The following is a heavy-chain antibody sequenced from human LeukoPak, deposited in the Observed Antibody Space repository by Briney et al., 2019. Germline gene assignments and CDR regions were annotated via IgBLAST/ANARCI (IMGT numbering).Heavy chain of an antibody. CDR2: IYSGGST. D-gene: IGHD2-15*01. J-gene: IGHJ5*02. V-gene: IGHV3-66*01. Sequence: GGSLRLSCAASGFTVGSNYMSWVRQAPGKGLEWVSVIYSGGSTYYADSVKGRFTISRDNSKNTLYLQMNSLRAEDTAVYYCARVRRRYCSGGSCSIHNWFDPWGQGTLVTVSS. CDR3: ARVRRRYCSGGSCSIHNWFDP. CDR1: GFTVGSNY.